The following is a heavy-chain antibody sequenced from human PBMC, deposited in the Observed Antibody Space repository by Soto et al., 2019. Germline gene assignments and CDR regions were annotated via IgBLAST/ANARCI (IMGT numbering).Heavy chain of an antibody. J-gene: IGHJ4*02. V-gene: IGHV4-31*03. Sequence: QVQLQESGPGLVKPSQTLSLTCTVSGGSISSGGYYWSWIRQHPGKGLEWIGYIYYSGSTYYNPSLKSRVNISVDTSKNQFSLKLGSVTAADTAVYYCARGELWFGELSALDYWGQGTLVTVSS. D-gene: IGHD3-10*01. CDR3: ARGELWFGELSALDY. CDR2: IYYSGST. CDR1: GGSISSGGYY.